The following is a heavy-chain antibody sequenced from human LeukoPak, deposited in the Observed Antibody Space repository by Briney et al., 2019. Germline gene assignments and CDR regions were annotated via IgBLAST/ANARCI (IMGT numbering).Heavy chain of an antibody. D-gene: IGHD3-16*01. CDR2: ISGSGAGT. J-gene: IGHJ4*02. CDR1: GFTFSSYA. CDR3: VKDLGGPMLTFGGQRGYFDY. V-gene: IGHV3-23*01. Sequence: GGSLRLPCAASGFTFSSYAMSWVRQAPGKGLEWVSAISGSGAGTYYADSVKGRFTISRDYSQNTLSLQMNSLRAEDTAVYYCVKDLGGPMLTFGGQRGYFDYWGQGALVTVSS.